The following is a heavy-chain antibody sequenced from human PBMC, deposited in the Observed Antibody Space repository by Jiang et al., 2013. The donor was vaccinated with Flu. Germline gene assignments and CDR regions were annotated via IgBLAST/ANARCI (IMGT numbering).Heavy chain of an antibody. CDR3: ARRSGNVLDY. J-gene: IGHJ4*02. CDR1: GYTFTSNY. Sequence: QLVESGAEVKKTGASVRVSCTASGYTFTSNYIHWVRQAPGQGLEWMGIINPSDGNTTCSQKFQGRVTMTRDTSTSTVHVHLSSLRSDDTAVYYCARRSGNVLDYWGQGTQVTVSS. D-gene: IGHD3-16*01. V-gene: IGHV1-46*01. CDR2: INPSDGNT.